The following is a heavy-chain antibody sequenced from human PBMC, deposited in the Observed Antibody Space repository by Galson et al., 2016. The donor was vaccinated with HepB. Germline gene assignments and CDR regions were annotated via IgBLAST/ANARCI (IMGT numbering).Heavy chain of an antibody. D-gene: IGHD3-3*01. CDR3: AREPEWFLPRFDP. J-gene: IGHJ5*02. Sequence: PLSLTCSVSGDSISSGSFYCNWIRQPAGKGLERIGRIYTCGRTDYDPSLQTRLTMSVDTSKNQFSLKLTSVTAADTAVYYCAREPEWFLPRFDPWGQGTLVTVSS. CDR1: GDSISSGSFY. V-gene: IGHV4-61*02. CDR2: IYTCGRT.